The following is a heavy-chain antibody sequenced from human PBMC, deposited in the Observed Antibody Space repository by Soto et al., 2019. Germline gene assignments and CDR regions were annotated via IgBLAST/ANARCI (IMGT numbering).Heavy chain of an antibody. D-gene: IGHD2-15*01. CDR1: GFTFSSNA. J-gene: IGHJ5*01. CDR2: IRGSFGST. V-gene: IGHV3-23*01. CDR3: AKVNEDRIYETIDF. Sequence: EVQLLESGGGLVQPGGSLRLSCAASGFTFSSNAMSWVRQAPGKGLEWVSVIRGSFGSTYYADSVKGRFTISRDNSKNTLYLQMNSLRDEDTAVYYCAKVNEDRIYETIDFWGQGTLVSVSS.